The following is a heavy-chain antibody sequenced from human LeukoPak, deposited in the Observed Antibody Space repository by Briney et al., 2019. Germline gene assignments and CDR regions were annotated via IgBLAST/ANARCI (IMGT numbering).Heavy chain of an antibody. D-gene: IGHD3-16*02. CDR3: ARAYQRLGQLSLPDY. V-gene: IGHV7-4-1*02. CDR1: GYTFSSYA. J-gene: IGHJ4*02. CDR2: IHPSTGNP. Sequence: ASVKVSCKASGYTFSSYAMNWVRQAPGQGLEWMGWIHPSTGNPTYAQDFTGRFVFSLDTSVSTTYLQISSLKAEDTAVYYCARAYQRLGQLSLPDYWGQGTLVTVSS.